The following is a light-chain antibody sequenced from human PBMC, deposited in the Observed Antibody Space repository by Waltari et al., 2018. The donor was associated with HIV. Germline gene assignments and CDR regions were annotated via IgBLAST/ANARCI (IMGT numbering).Light chain of an antibody. J-gene: IGKJ4*01. CDR1: QGLLSSSNNKNY. CDR2: WAS. Sequence: DIVMTQSPDSLAVSLGERATINCKSTQGLLSSSNNKNYLAWYQQKPQQHPKLLIYWASTRESGVPERFRGSGSGTDFTLTISSLQAEDVAVYYCQQYYTIPLTFGGGTKVEIK. CDR3: QQYYTIPLT. V-gene: IGKV4-1*01.